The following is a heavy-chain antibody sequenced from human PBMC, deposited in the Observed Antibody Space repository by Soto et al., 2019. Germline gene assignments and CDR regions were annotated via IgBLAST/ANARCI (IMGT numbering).Heavy chain of an antibody. D-gene: IGHD2-15*01. V-gene: IGHV1-18*04. CDR3: ARFRYCSGGSCHSPLNDAFDI. CDR1: GYTFSRYG. Sequence: ASVKVSCKASGYTFSRYGISWVRQAPGQGLEWMGWISPYNGNTNYAQKLQVRFAMTTDTSTSTAYMELRSLRSDDTAVYYCARFRYCSGGSCHSPLNDAFDIWGQGPMVTV. J-gene: IGHJ3*02. CDR2: ISPYNGNT.